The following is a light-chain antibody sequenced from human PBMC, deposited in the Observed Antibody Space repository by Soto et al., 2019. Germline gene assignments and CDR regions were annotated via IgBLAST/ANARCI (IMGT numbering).Light chain of an antibody. CDR3: QQYGSSSYT. CDR1: QSVNSTY. J-gene: IGKJ2*01. V-gene: IGKV3-20*01. CDR2: GAS. Sequence: EIVLTQSPGTLSLSPGERATLSCRASQSVNSTYLAWYQQYPGQAPRLLIYGASSRATGIPDRFSGSGSGTDFTLTISRLEPEDFAVYFCQQYGSSSYTFGQGTKLEIK.